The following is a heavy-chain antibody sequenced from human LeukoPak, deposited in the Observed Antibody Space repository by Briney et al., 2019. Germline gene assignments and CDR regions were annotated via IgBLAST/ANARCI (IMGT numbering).Heavy chain of an antibody. CDR1: GGSISSYY. CDR3: ARVARGWLQFERYYYYYMDV. J-gene: IGHJ6*03. V-gene: IGHV4-34*01. D-gene: IGHD5-24*01. Sequence: PSETLSLTCTVSGGSISSYYWSWIRQPPGKGLEWIGEINHSGSTNYNPSLKSRVTISVDTSKNQFSLKLSSVTAADTAVYYCARVARGWLQFERYYYYYMDVWGKGTTVTVSS. CDR2: INHSGST.